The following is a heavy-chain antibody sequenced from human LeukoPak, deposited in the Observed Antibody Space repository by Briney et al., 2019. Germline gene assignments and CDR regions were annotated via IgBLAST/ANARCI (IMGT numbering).Heavy chain of an antibody. D-gene: IGHD3-10*01. Sequence: GESLKISCKASGYRFTYYWIAWVRQMPGKGLEWMGIIYPYDSHTRYSPSFQGQVTISADKSISPAYLQWSSLKASDTAMYYCARLPNSGADLTWFDPWGQGTLVTVSP. V-gene: IGHV5-51*01. CDR3: ARLPNSGADLTWFDP. CDR2: IYPYDSHT. J-gene: IGHJ5*02. CDR1: GYRFTYYW.